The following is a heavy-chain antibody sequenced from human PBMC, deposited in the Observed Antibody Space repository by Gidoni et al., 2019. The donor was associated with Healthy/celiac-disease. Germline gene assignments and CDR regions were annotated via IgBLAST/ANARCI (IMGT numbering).Heavy chain of an antibody. CDR3: ALNTYYYGSGSYLTDLLGY. J-gene: IGHJ4*02. CDR1: GFSLSTSGVG. D-gene: IGHD3-10*01. V-gene: IGHV2-5*02. Sequence: QITLKESGPTLVKPTQTLTLTCTFSGFSLSTSGVGVGWIRQPPGKALEWLALIYWDDDKRYSPSLKSRLTITKDTSKNQVVLTMTNMDPVDTATYYCALNTYYYGSGSYLTDLLGYWGQGTLVTVSS. CDR2: IYWDDDK.